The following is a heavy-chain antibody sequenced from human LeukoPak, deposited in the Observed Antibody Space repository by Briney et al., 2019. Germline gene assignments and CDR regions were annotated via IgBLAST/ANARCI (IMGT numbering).Heavy chain of an antibody. Sequence: EASVKVSCKASGYTFTSYGITWVRQAPGQGLEWMGWINTYNGNTNYAQKLQGRVTKTTDTSTSTAYMELRSLRSDDTAVYYCARVIGYYYYYMDVWGKGTTVTVSS. J-gene: IGHJ6*03. D-gene: IGHD1-26*01. CDR3: ARVIGYYYYYMDV. CDR2: INTYNGNT. V-gene: IGHV1-18*01. CDR1: GYTFTSYG.